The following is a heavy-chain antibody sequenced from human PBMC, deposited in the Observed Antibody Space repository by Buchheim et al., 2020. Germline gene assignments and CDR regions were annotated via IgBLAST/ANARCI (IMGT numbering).Heavy chain of an antibody. V-gene: IGHV1-2*04. Sequence: QVQLVQSGAEMKKAGASVKVSCKASGYTFGDYYMHWVRQAPGQGLEWIGWINPGRGGTYYAQKFRGWVTMTRDTSITTVYMQLSRLRSDDTAVYYCARRKGGEEFDYWGQGTL. CDR2: INPGRGGT. CDR3: ARRKGGEEFDY. CDR1: GYTFGDYY. D-gene: IGHD4-17*01. J-gene: IGHJ4*02.